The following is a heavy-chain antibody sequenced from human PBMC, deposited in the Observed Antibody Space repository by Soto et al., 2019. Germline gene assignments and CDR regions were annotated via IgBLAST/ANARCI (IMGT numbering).Heavy chain of an antibody. D-gene: IGHD5-12*01. CDR1: GGSISSGXXX. CDR2: IYYXGST. CDR3: AREVRWLQYGYFDY. J-gene: IGHJ4*02. Sequence: QVQLQESGPGLVKPSQTLSLTCTVSGGSISSGXXXXXXXRQHPGKGLEWIGYIYYXGSTYYNPSLKSRVTISVDTSKNQFSLKLSSVTAADTAVYYCAREVRWLQYGYFDYWGQGTLVTVSS. V-gene: IGHV4-31*03.